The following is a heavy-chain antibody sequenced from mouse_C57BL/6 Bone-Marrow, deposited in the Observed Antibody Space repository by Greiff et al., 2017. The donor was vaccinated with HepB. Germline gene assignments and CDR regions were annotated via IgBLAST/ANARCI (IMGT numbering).Heavy chain of an antibody. V-gene: IGHV14-4*01. CDR2: IDPENGDT. CDR1: GFNIKDDY. D-gene: IGHD2-2*01. Sequence: EVKLMESGAELVRPGASVKLSCTASGFNIKDDYMHWVKQRPEQGLEWIGWIDPENGDTEYASKFQGKATITADTSSNTAYLQLSSLTSEDTAVYYCTTWAVTTGYYFDYWGQGTTLTVSS. CDR3: TTWAVTTGYYFDY. J-gene: IGHJ2*01.